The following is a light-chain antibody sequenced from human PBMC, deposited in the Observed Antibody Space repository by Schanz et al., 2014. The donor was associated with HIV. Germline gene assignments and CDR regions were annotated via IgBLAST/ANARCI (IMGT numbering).Light chain of an antibody. V-gene: IGKV1-39*01. CDR2: ATS. Sequence: DIQMTQSPSSLSASVGDRVTITCRASQSISISLNWYQQKPGKAPRLLIYATSLLHTGVPSRFSGSGSGTHFTLTITSLQFDDFATYYCQKSNSAPRTFGQGTKVEIK. CDR3: QKSNSAPRT. J-gene: IGKJ1*01. CDR1: QSISIS.